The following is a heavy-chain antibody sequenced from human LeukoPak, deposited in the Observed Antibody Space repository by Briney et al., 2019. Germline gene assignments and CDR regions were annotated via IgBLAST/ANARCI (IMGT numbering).Heavy chain of an antibody. Sequence: GGSLRLSCAASGFTFSGYYMSWIRQAPGKGLEWVSYISSSGGTIYYADSVKGRFTISSDNAKNSLYLQMNSLRAEDTAVYYCATYDFCSGHYMASEYFQHWGQDPLVTVSS. J-gene: IGHJ1*01. CDR3: ATYDFCSGHYMASEYFQH. V-gene: IGHV3-11*01. CDR1: GFTFSGYY. D-gene: IGHD3-3*01. CDR2: ISSSGGTI.